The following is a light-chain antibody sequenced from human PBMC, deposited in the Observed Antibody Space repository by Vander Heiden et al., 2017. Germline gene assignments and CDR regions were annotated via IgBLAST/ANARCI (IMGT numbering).Light chain of an antibody. CDR3: QQSDSTHL. CDR2: AAS. CDR1: QSISSY. J-gene: IGKJ4*01. V-gene: IGKV1-39*01. Sequence: DIQMTQSPSSLSASVGDRVTITCRASQSISSYLNWYQQKPGKAPKLLIYAASSLQSGVPSRFSGSGSGTDFTLTISRLQPEDFATYYCQQSDSTHLFGGGTKVEIK.